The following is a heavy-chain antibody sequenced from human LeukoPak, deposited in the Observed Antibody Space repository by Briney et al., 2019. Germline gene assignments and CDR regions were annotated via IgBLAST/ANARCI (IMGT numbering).Heavy chain of an antibody. CDR1: GGTFSRYA. J-gene: IGHJ6*02. CDR3: ARGRYSSSHYYGMDV. Sequence: SVKVSCKASGGTFSRYAISWVRQAPGQGLEWMGRIIPILGIANYAQKFQGRVTITADKSTSTAYMELSSLRSEDTAVYYCARGRYSSSHYYGMDVWGQGTTVTVSS. D-gene: IGHD6-13*01. CDR2: IIPILGIA. V-gene: IGHV1-69*04.